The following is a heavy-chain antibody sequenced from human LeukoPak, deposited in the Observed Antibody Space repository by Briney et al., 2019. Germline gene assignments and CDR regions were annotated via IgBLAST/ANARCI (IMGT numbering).Heavy chain of an antibody. CDR3: SREGCGATGCYTNDY. J-gene: IGHJ4*02. CDR1: GFTFSGSA. V-gene: IGHV3-73*01. CDR2: IRSKANNYAT. D-gene: IGHD2-21*01. Sequence: GGSLRLSCATSGFTFSGSAMHRVRQASGKGLEWVGRIRSKANNYATAYAASVEGRFTISRDDSKNTAYLQMNSLKTEDTAMYYCSREGCGATGCYTNDYWGQGTLVTVSS.